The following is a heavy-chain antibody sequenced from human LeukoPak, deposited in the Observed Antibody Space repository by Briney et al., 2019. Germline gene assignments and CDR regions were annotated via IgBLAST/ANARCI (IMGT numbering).Heavy chain of an antibody. CDR1: GGTFSSYA. V-gene: IGHV1-69*04. CDR3: ASSIAARRLYYMDV. CDR2: IIPILGIA. J-gene: IGHJ6*03. D-gene: IGHD6-6*01. Sequence: VASVKVSCKASGGTFSSYAISRIRQAPGQGLEWMGRIIPILGIANYAQKFQGRVTITTDESTSTAYMELSSLRSEDTAVYYCASSIAARRLYYMDVWGKGTTVTVSS.